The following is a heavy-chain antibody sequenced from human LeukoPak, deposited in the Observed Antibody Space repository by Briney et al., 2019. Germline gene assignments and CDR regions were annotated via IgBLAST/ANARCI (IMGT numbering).Heavy chain of an antibody. V-gene: IGHV3-74*01. Sequence: GGSLRLSCAASGFTFSSYWMHWVRQAPGRGLVWVARINSDGSTTTYADSVKGRFTISGDNAKNTLYLQMNSLRAEDTAVFYCARAVAGPSHLDYWGQGTLVTVSS. CDR3: ARAVAGPSHLDY. J-gene: IGHJ4*02. D-gene: IGHD6-19*01. CDR1: GFTFSSYW. CDR2: INSDGSTT.